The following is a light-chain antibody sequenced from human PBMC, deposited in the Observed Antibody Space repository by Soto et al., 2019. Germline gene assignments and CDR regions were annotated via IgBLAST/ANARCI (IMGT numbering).Light chain of an antibody. CDR1: QSVSSY. Sequence: IGLTQSPATLSLSPWEISTLSCRASQSVSSYLAWYQQKPGQAPRLLIYDASNRATGIPARFSGSGSGTDFTLTISSLEPEDFAVYYCQQRSNWPITFGQGTRLEIK. J-gene: IGKJ5*01. V-gene: IGKV3-11*01. CDR3: QQRSNWPIT. CDR2: DAS.